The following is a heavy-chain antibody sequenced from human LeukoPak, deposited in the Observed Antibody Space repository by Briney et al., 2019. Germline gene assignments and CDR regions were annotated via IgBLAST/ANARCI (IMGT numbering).Heavy chain of an antibody. V-gene: IGHV3-33*01. CDR1: GFTFSSYG. J-gene: IGHJ4*02. CDR2: IWYDGSNK. Sequence: GGSLRLSCAASGFTFSSYGKHWVRQAPGKGLEWVAVIWYDGSNKYYADSVKGRFTISRDNSKNTLYLQMNSLRAEDTAVYYCASGGCGGDCYSDFDYWGQGTLVTVSS. CDR3: ASGGCGGDCYSDFDY. D-gene: IGHD2-21*02.